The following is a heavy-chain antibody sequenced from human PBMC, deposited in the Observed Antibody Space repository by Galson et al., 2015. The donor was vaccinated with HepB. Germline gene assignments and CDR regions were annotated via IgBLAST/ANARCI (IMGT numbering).Heavy chain of an antibody. Sequence: SLRLSCAASGFTFSSYWMSWVRQAPGKGLEWVASIKQDGSEKYYVDSVKGRFTISRDNAKNSLYLQMNTLRGEDTAVYHCTRFYYGSGSSIDYWGQGTLVTVSS. V-gene: IGHV3-7*03. CDR1: GFTFSSYW. CDR2: IKQDGSEK. J-gene: IGHJ4*02. D-gene: IGHD3-10*01. CDR3: TRFYYGSGSSIDY.